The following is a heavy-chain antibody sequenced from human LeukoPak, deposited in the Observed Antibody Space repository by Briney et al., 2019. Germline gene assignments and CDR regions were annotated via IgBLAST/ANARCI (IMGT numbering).Heavy chain of an antibody. D-gene: IGHD1-14*01. CDR1: GYTFTSYA. CDR3: ARDLDHLPFDP. V-gene: IGHV1-3*01. Sequence: GASVKVSCKASGYTFTSYAMHWERQAPGQRLEWMGWINAGNGNTKYSQKFQGRVTITRDTSASTAYMELSSLRSEDTAVYYCARDLDHLPFDPWGQGTLVTVSS. J-gene: IGHJ5*02. CDR2: INAGNGNT.